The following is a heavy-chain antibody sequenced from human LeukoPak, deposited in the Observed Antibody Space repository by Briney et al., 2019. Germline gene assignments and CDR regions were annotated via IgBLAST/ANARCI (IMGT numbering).Heavy chain of an antibody. CDR2: ISGSGGST. CDR1: GFTFSSYA. V-gene: IGHV3-23*01. Sequence: GGSLRLSCAASGFTFSSYAMSWVRQAPGKGLEWVSAISGSGGSTYYADSVKGRFTISRDNSKNTLYLQMNSLRAEDTAVHYCAKDSGIAVAGGNWYFDLWGRGTLVTVSS. D-gene: IGHD6-19*01. CDR3: AKDSGIAVAGGNWYFDL. J-gene: IGHJ2*01.